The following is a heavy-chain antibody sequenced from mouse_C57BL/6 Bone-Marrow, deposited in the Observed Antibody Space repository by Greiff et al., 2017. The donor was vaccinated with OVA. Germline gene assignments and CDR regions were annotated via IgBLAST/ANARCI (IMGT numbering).Heavy chain of an antibody. Sequence: EVQLQQSGPVLVKPGASVKMSCKASGYTFTDYYMNWVKQSHGKSLEWIGVINPYNGGTSYNQKFKGKATLTVDKSSSTAYMELNSLTSEDSAVYYCARVGQGMDYWGQGTSVTVSS. J-gene: IGHJ4*01. CDR1: GYTFTDYY. CDR2: INPYNGGT. V-gene: IGHV1-19*01. CDR3: ARVGQGMDY.